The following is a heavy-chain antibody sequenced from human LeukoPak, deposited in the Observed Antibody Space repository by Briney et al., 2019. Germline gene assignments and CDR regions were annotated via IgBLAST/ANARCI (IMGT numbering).Heavy chain of an antibody. D-gene: IGHD3-3*02. CDR1: GFTFSSYA. CDR2: ISGSGGST. J-gene: IGHJ3*02. V-gene: IGHV3-23*01. Sequence: GGSLRLSCAASGFTFSSYAMSWVRQAPGKGLEWVSAISGSGGSTYYADSVKGRFTISRDNSKNTLYLQMNSLRAEDTAVYYCAKDIRPSPHPGDAFDIWGQGTMVTVSS. CDR3: AKDIRPSPHPGDAFDI.